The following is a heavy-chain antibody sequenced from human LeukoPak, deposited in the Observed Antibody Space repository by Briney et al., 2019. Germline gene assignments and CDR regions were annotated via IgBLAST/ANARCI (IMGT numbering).Heavy chain of an antibody. D-gene: IGHD6-19*01. CDR2: IWYDGSNK. V-gene: IGHV3-33*01. J-gene: IGHJ4*02. CDR3: ARSPYSSGWDYFDY. CDR1: GFTFSNYG. Sequence: PGGSLRLSCAASGFTFSNYGMHWVRQAPGKGLEWVAVIWYDGSNKYYADSAKGRFTISRDNSKNTLYLQMSSLRAEDTAVYYCARSPYSSGWDYFDYWGQGTLVTVSS.